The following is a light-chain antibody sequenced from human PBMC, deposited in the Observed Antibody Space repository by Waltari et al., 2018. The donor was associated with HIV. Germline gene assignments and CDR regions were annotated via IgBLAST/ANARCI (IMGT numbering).Light chain of an antibody. Sequence: QSVLTQPPSASGTPGQRVTISCSGSRSNTGSNTVNWYQQRPGTAPKLLIYSTNQRPSGVPDRFSGSKSGTSASLAISGLQSEDEADYYCAAWDDSLNGVVFGGGTKLTVL. CDR1: RSNTGSNT. V-gene: IGLV1-44*01. CDR3: AAWDDSLNGVV. J-gene: IGLJ2*01. CDR2: STN.